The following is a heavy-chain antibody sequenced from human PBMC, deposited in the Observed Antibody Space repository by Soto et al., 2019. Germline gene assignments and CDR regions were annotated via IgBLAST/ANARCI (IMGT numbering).Heavy chain of an antibody. V-gene: IGHV3-30-3*01. J-gene: IGHJ6*02. CDR1: GLTFSSYA. D-gene: IGHD3-3*01. Sequence: GASLRLSWAAAGLTFSSYAMHWVRQAPGKGLEWVAVISYDGSNKYYADSVKGRFTISRDNSKNTLYLQMNSLRAEDTAVYYCASLEWLLYGPVDYYYGMDVWGQGTTVTVSS. CDR3: ASLEWLLYGPVDYYYGMDV. CDR2: ISYDGSNK.